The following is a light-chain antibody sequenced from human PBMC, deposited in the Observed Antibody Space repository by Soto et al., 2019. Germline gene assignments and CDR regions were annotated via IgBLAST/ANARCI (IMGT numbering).Light chain of an antibody. CDR1: QSVGTF. V-gene: IGKV3-11*01. CDR3: QQRSNWPPFT. Sequence: EIVLTQSPATLSLSPGERATLSCRASQSVGTFLAWYQHKPGQAPRLLIYDASIRATGVPARFSGSGSGADFTLSISSLEPEDSAVYYCQQRSNWPPFTFGPGTKVDIK. J-gene: IGKJ3*01. CDR2: DAS.